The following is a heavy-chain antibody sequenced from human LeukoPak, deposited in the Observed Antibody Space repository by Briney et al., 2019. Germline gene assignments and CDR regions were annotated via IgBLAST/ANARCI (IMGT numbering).Heavy chain of an antibody. Sequence: GASVKVSCKASGYTFTSYAMNWVRQAPGQGLEWMGRINPNTNDADYAQKFQGRVSMTTDTPISTAFMEVSRLTSDDTAVYYCTRAPLDCSTTSCRLLDFWGQGTLVTVSS. J-gene: IGHJ4*02. V-gene: IGHV1-2*06. D-gene: IGHD2-2*01. CDR3: TRAPLDCSTTSCRLLDF. CDR1: GYTFTSYA. CDR2: INPNTNDA.